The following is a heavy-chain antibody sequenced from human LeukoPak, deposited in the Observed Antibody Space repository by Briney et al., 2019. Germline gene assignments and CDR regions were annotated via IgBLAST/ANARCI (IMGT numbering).Heavy chain of an antibody. CDR2: ITPIIGSA. D-gene: IGHD1-26*01. CDR1: GGTFRSHI. V-gene: IGHV1-69*08. Sequence: SVKVSCKTSGGTFRSHIFSWVRQAPGQGLEWMGKITPIIGSAKYSQKFRDRLTITGDSSTGTAYMELSSLTPEDTALYYCTRVNLRGSQYNWFDPWGQGTLVIVSS. J-gene: IGHJ5*02. CDR3: TRVNLRGSQYNWFDP.